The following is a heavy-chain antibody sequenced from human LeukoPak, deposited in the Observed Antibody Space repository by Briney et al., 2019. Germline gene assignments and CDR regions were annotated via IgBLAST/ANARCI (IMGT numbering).Heavy chain of an antibody. D-gene: IGHD4-17*01. CDR3: ARSERDATVTTDY. J-gene: IGHJ4*02. V-gene: IGHV1-69*01. CDR1: GGTFSSYA. Sequence: SVKVSCKASGGTFSSYAISWVRQAPGQGLEWMGGIIAIFGTANYAQKLQGRVTITADESTSTAYMELSSLRSEDTAVYYCARSERDATVTTDYWGQGTLVTVSS. CDR2: IIAIFGTA.